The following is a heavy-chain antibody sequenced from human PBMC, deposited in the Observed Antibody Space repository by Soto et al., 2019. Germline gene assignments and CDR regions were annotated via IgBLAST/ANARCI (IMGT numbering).Heavy chain of an antibody. CDR1: GFTCSSYD. CDR2: IGTTGDT. Sequence: EVQLVESGGGLVQPGGSLRLSCSASGFTCSSYDMHGVRQGTGKGLEWVSAIGTTGDTYYAGSVKGRFTIPRENAKNSLYLQMNSLRAGDTAIYFCARAIGPTLFDYRGQGTLVTVSS. D-gene: IGHD3-22*01. CDR3: ARAIGPTLFDY. V-gene: IGHV3-13*04. J-gene: IGHJ4*02.